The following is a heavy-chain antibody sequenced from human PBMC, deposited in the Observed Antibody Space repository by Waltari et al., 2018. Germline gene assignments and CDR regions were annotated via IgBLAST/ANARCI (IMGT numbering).Heavy chain of an antibody. CDR2: IKEDGSEI. J-gene: IGHJ4*02. V-gene: IGHV3-7*03. CDR3: AASTAWYGTYFDY. CDR1: GFPFSTNW. D-gene: IGHD6-19*01. Sequence: DVRLVESGGGLVQPGGSLRLSCSPSGFPFSTNWMSWVRQAPGKGLEWVANIKEDGSEIYYVDSVKGRFTLSRDNTKNSLFLQMNSLKPDDTAVYYCAASTAWYGTYFDYWGQGSLVTVA.